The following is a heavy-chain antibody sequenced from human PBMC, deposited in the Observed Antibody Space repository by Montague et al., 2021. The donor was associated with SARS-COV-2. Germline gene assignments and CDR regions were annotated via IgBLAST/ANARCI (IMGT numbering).Heavy chain of an antibody. CDR1: GGSFSGYY. V-gene: IGHV4-34*01. Sequence: SETLSLICAVYGGSFSGYYWTWIRQSPGKGLEWIAEINHSGTTNYNFNPSLRSRVTISVDTSKMQFSLQLSSVTAADTGVYYCARWDPQTLTLVGLRGKSASDYWGQGTLVTVSS. J-gene: IGHJ4*02. CDR3: ARWDPQTLTLVGLRGKSASDY. CDR2: INHSGTT. D-gene: IGHD4-23*01.